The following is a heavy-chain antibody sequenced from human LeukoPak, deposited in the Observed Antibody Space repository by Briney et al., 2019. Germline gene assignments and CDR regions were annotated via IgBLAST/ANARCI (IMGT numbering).Heavy chain of an antibody. J-gene: IGHJ4*02. CDR2: IYTSGST. Sequence: SETLSLTCTVSGGSISSCYWSWIRQPPGKGLEWIGYIYTSGSTYYNPSLKSRVTISVDTSKNQFSLKLSSVTAADTAVYYCARHNYYGSGSYGYFDYWGQGTLVTVSS. CDR1: GGSISSCY. CDR3: ARHNYYGSGSYGYFDY. V-gene: IGHV4-4*09. D-gene: IGHD3-10*01.